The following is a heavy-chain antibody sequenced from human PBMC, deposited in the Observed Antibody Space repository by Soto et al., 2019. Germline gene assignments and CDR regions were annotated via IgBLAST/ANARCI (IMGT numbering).Heavy chain of an antibody. CDR3: ARSLREWLKVAFDI. CDR2: INACNGNT. CDR1: GYTLTSYA. V-gene: IGHV1-18*01. Sequence: ASVKVSCKASGYTLTSYAIHLGRQAPGQRLEWMGWINACNGNTNYAPKPQGSVTMTTDTSTSTAYMELRSLRSDDTAVYYCARSLREWLKVAFDIWGQGTMVTVSS. J-gene: IGHJ3*02. D-gene: IGHD3-3*01.